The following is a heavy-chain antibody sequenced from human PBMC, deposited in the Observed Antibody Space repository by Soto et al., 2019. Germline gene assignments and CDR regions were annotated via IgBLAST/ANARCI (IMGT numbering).Heavy chain of an antibody. CDR3: ARQIDTRYSSGWYYFDY. D-gene: IGHD6-19*01. V-gene: IGHV4-59*01. CDR2: IYYSGST. CDR1: GGSISSYY. Sequence: SETLSLTCTVSGGSISSYYWSWIRQPPGKGLEWIGYIYYSGSTNYNPSLKSRVTISVDTSKNQFSLKLSSVTAADTAVYYCARQIDTRYSSGWYYFDYWGQGTLVTVSS. J-gene: IGHJ4*02.